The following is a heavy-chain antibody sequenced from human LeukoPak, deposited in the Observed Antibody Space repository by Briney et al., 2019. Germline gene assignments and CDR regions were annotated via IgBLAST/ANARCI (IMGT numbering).Heavy chain of an antibody. CDR1: GGSISSSGYY. Sequence: SETLSLTCTVSGGSISSSGYYWGWIRQPPGKGLEWIGSIYYSGSTYYNPSLKSRVTISVDTSKNQFSLKLSSVTAADTAVYYCARGSSITYSYGSRWFDPWGQGTLVTVSS. D-gene: IGHD5-18*01. CDR2: IYYSGST. V-gene: IGHV4-39*07. CDR3: ARGSSITYSYGSRWFDP. J-gene: IGHJ5*02.